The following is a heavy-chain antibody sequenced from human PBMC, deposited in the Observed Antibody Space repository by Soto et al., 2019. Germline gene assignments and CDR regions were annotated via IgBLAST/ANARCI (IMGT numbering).Heavy chain of an antibody. CDR3: ARRAETNGWNGFGADKYYFDF. J-gene: IGHJ4*02. CDR1: GYTFTSYD. V-gene: IGHV1-8*01. D-gene: IGHD1-1*01. Sequence: QVQLVQSGAEVRKPGASVKVSCEASGYTFTSYDIYWVRQATGQGLEWMGWLNPNTGNSGYAQKFQGRLTVTSDTSINTVHMELSSLRSEDTAVYYCARRAETNGWNGFGADKYYFDFWGQGTLVTVSS. CDR2: LNPNTGNS.